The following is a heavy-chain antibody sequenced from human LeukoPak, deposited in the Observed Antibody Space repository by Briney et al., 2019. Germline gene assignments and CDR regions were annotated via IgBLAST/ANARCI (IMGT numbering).Heavy chain of an antibody. J-gene: IGHJ4*02. V-gene: IGHV3-30-3*01. CDR3: ARDLGVGFFDY. D-gene: IGHD3-10*01. Sequence: GGSLRLSCAASGFTFSSYAMHWVRQAPGKGLEWVAVISYDGSNKYYADSVKGRFTISRDNAKNSLYLQMNSLRAEDTAVYYCARDLGVGFFDYWGQGTLVTVSS. CDR2: ISYDGSNK. CDR1: GFTFSSYA.